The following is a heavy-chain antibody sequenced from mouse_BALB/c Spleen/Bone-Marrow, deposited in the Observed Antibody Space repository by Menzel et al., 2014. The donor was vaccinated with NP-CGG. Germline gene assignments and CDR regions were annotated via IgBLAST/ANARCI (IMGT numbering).Heavy chain of an antibody. D-gene: IGHD1-1*01. CDR2: IRNKANGYTT. CDR3: ARDRGGLLFDY. J-gene: IGHJ2*01. CDR1: GFTFTDYY. Sequence: EVMLVESGGGLVQPGGSLRLSCATSGFTFTDYYMNWVRQPPGKALVWLGFIRNKANGYTTEYSASVKGRFTISRDNSQSILYLQMNTLRAEDSATYYCARDRGGLLFDYWGQGTTLTVSS. V-gene: IGHV7-3*02.